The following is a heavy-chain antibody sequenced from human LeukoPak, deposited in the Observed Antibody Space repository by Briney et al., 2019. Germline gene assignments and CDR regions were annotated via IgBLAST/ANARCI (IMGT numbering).Heavy chain of an antibody. CDR1: RFTFSSYA. Sequence: PGGSLRLSCAASRFTFSSYAMSWVRQARGKGLAWVSTLSGRGDSADYADSVKGRFTVSRDNSKNTLSLQMSSLRAEDTAVYYCAREGLGAAAGTFDYWGQGTLVTVSS. CDR3: AREGLGAAAGTFDY. J-gene: IGHJ4*02. D-gene: IGHD6-13*01. V-gene: IGHV3-23*01. CDR2: LSGRGDSA.